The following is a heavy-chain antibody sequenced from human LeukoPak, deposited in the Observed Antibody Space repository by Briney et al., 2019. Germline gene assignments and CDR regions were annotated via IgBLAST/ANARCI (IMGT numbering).Heavy chain of an antibody. CDR3: AKGRTEGGTLALDY. D-gene: IGHD6-19*01. J-gene: IGHJ4*02. V-gene: IGHV3-23*01. CDR2: ISGSGGNT. Sequence: GGSLTLSCAASGFTFSSYAMTWVRQAPGKGLEWVSGISGSGGNTYYTDSVRGRLSISRGNSKNTLYLQVNSLRAEDTAVYYCAKGRTEGGTLALDYWGQGTLVTVSS. CDR1: GFTFSSYA.